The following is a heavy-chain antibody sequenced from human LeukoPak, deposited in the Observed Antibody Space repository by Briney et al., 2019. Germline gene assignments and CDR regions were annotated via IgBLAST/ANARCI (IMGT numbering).Heavy chain of an antibody. CDR1: GGSISSGGYY. CDR3: AREGDGYNSGDYYYGMDV. V-gene: IGHV4-31*03. Sequence: SQTLSLTCSVSGGSISSGGYYWSWIRQPPGKGLEWIGYIYYSGSTYYNPSLKSRVTISVDTSKNQFSLKLSSVTAADTAVYYCAREGDGYNSGDYYYGMDVWGQGTTVTVSS. J-gene: IGHJ6*02. CDR2: IYYSGST. D-gene: IGHD5-24*01.